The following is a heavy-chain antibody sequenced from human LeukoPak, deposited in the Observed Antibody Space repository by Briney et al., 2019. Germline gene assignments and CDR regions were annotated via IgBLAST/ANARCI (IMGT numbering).Heavy chain of an antibody. J-gene: IGHJ2*01. V-gene: IGHV4-59*12. CDR2: ISYTGNT. D-gene: IGHD1-26*01. Sequence: PSETLSLTCTVSGGSISSFYWSWIRQSPGKGLEWIGYISYTGNTNYNPSLKSRVTISVDKSKNQFSLKLSSVTAADTAVYYCARWSGVVGTARGWYFDLWGRGTLVTVSS. CDR1: GGSISSFY. CDR3: ARWSGVVGTARGWYFDL.